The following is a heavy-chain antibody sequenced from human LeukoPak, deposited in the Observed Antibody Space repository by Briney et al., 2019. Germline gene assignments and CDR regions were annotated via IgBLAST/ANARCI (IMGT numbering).Heavy chain of an antibody. J-gene: IGHJ4*02. CDR1: GYTFTGYY. CDR2: INSNDGGT. D-gene: IGHD5-12*01. Sequence: ASVKVSCKASGYTFTGYYMHWVRQAPGQGLEWMGWINSNDGGTNYAQNFQDRVTMTRDTSINTVFMELNRLRSDDTAVFFCARYLGGYDYFDYWGQGTLSPSPQ. V-gene: IGHV1-2*02. CDR3: ARYLGGYDYFDY.